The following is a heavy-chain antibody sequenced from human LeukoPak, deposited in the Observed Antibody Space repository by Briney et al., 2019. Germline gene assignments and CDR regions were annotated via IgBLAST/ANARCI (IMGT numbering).Heavy chain of an antibody. CDR3: ARDGYDFWSGYYTSTSGGY. V-gene: IGHV1-2*02. CDR1: GYTFTSYG. CDR2: INPNSGGT. Sequence: ASVKVSCKASGYTFTSYGISWVRQAPGQGLEWMGWINPNSGGTNYAQKFQGRVTMTRDTSISTAYMELSRLRSDDTAVYYCARDGYDFWSGYYTSTSGGYWGQGTLVTVSS. D-gene: IGHD3-3*01. J-gene: IGHJ4*02.